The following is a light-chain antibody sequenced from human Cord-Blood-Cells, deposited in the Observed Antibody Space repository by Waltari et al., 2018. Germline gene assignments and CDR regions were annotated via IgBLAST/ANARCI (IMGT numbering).Light chain of an antibody. Sequence: SYELTQPPSVSVSPGQTASITCSGDKLGDKYACWYQQKPGQSPWLVIYQDSRRPSGCPERFSGSNSGNTATLTISGTQAMDEADYYCQAWDSSTASVVFGGGTKLTVL. CDR2: QDS. CDR1: KLGDKY. CDR3: QAWDSSTASVV. V-gene: IGLV3-1*01. J-gene: IGLJ2*01.